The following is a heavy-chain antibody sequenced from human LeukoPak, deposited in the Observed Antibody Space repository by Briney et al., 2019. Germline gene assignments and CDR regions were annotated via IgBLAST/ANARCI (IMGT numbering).Heavy chain of an antibody. J-gene: IGHJ6*03. CDR3: AKDRDQWFGELSHYYYYYYMDV. Sequence: PGGSLRLSCAASGFTFSSYAMNWVRQAPGTGLEWVSSISDNGGGTYYADSVKGRFTTSRDNSKNTLYLQMNSLRAEDTAVYYCAKDRDQWFGELSHYYYYYYMDVWGKGTTVTVSS. V-gene: IGHV3-23*01. CDR1: GFTFSSYA. D-gene: IGHD3-10*01. CDR2: ISDNGGGT.